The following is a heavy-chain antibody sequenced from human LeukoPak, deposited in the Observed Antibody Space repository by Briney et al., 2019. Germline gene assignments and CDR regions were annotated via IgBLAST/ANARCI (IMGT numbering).Heavy chain of an antibody. Sequence: SETLSLTCTVSGGSISSSSYYWGWIRQPPGKGLEWIGSIYYSGSTYYNPSLKSRVTISVDTSKNQFSLKLSSVTAAGTAVYYCARQHPDYGEGMDVWGQGTTVTVSS. J-gene: IGHJ6*02. D-gene: IGHD4-17*01. V-gene: IGHV4-39*01. CDR2: IYYSGST. CDR3: ARQHPDYGEGMDV. CDR1: GGSISSSSYY.